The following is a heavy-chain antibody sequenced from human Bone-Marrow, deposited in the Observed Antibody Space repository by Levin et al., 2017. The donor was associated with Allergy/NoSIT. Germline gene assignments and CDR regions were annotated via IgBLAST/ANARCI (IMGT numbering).Heavy chain of an antibody. V-gene: IGHV1-18*01. J-gene: IGHJ1*01. CDR1: GYTFSNFG. CDR3: ARDHQDYIFWSGPEIPPAML. CDR2: ISAYNGQT. Sequence: ASVKVSCRASGYTFSNFGITWVRQAPGQGLEWMAWISAYNGQTITAQTLQDRVTVTTDTSTQTAYMELRSLRSDDTAVYYCARDHQDYIFWSGPEIPPAMLWGQGTLVTVSS. D-gene: IGHD3-3*01.